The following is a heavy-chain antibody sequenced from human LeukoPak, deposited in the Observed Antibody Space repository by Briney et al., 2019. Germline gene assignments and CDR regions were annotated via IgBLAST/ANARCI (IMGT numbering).Heavy chain of an antibody. CDR3: ARDGVLLLSYHSFDY. V-gene: IGHV3-30*04. J-gene: IGHJ4*02. D-gene: IGHD1-26*01. CDR2: ISYDGSNK. CDR1: GFTFSSYA. Sequence: PGGSLRLSCAASGFTFSSYAMHWVRQAPGKGLEWVAVISYDGSNKYYADSVKGRFTISRDNSKNTLYLQMNSLRAEDTAVYYCARDGVLLLSYHSFDYWGQGTLVTVSS.